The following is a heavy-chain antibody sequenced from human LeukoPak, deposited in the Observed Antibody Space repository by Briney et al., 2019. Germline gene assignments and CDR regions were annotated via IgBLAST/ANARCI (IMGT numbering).Heavy chain of an antibody. CDR3: ARLWFGELLISGAFDI. CDR1: GYTFTTYG. CDR2: IIPIFGTA. Sequence: GASVKVSCKTSGYTFTTYGISWVRQAPGQGLEWMGGIIPIFGTANYAQKFQGRVTITADESTSTAYMELSSLRSEDTAVYYCARLWFGELLISGAFDIWGQGTMVTVSS. D-gene: IGHD3-10*01. J-gene: IGHJ3*02. V-gene: IGHV1-69*13.